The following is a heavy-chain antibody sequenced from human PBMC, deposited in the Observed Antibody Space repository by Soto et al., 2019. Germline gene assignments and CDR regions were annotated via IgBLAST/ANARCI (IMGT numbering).Heavy chain of an antibody. J-gene: IGHJ4*02. Sequence: QVQLVESGGGVVQPGRSLRLSCAVSGFTFSTYGMHWVRQAPGKGLEWVAVISFDGSNKYYADSVKGRFTISRDNSKNAVYLQMNSLRADDTAVYYCAKEQYFGESFLFDYWGQGTQVTVSS. CDR3: AKEQYFGESFLFDY. V-gene: IGHV3-30*18. D-gene: IGHD3-10*01. CDR1: GFTFSTYG. CDR2: ISFDGSNK.